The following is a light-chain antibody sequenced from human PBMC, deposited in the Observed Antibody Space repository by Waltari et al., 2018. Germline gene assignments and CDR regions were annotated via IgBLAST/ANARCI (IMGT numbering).Light chain of an antibody. CDR1: SDVGGSNY. CDR2: DVT. V-gene: IGLV2-14*03. J-gene: IGLJ2*01. CDR3: ASWTDSDTLKLL. Sequence: QSALTQPASVSGSPGQSITISCTGSDVGGSNYVSWYQQHPGKAPQVIIYDVTDRPSGVSNRFSCSTSGYTASLTISGLQAEDEADYYCASWTDSDTLKLLFGGGTKLTVL.